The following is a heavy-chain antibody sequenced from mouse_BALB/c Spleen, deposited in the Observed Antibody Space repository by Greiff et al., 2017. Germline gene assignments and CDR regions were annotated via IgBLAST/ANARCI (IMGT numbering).Heavy chain of an antibody. CDR1: GYTFTSYW. CDR3: ARYRDYYAMDY. J-gene: IGHJ4*01. CDR2: INPSNGRT. Sequence: QVQLQQPGAELVKPGASVKLSCKASGYTFTSYWMHWVKQRPGQGLEWIGEINPSNGRTNYNEKFKSKATLTVDKSSSTAYMQLSSLTSEDSAVYYCARYRDYYAMDYWGQGTSVTVSS. V-gene: IGHV1S81*02. D-gene: IGHD2-14*01.